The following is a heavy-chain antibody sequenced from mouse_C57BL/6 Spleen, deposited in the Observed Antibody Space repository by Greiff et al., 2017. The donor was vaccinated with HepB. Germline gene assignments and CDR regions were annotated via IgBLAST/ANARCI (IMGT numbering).Heavy chain of an antibody. CDR3: ARDAPYYYGSSGYFDV. V-gene: IGHV7-1*01. CDR2: SRNKANDYTT. D-gene: IGHD1-1*01. J-gene: IGHJ1*03. Sequence: EVQVVESGGGLVQSGRSLRLSCATSGFTFSDFYMEWVRQAPGKGLEWIAASRNKANDYTTEYSASVKGRFIVSRDTSQSILYLQMNALRAEDTAIYYCARDAPYYYGSSGYFDVWGTGTTVTVSS. CDR1: GFTFSDFY.